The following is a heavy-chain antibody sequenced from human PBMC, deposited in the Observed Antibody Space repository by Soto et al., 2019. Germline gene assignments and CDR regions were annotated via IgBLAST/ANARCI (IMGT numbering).Heavy chain of an antibody. CDR1: GGSISSSSYY. CDR3: ARRPRQWLVLDY. J-gene: IGHJ4*02. Sequence: SETLSLTCTVSGGSISSSSYYWGWIRQPPGKGLEWIGSIYYSGSTYYNPSLKSRVTISVDTSKNQFSLKLSSVTAADTAVYYCARRPRQWLVLDYWGQGTLVTGSS. D-gene: IGHD6-19*01. V-gene: IGHV4-39*01. CDR2: IYYSGST.